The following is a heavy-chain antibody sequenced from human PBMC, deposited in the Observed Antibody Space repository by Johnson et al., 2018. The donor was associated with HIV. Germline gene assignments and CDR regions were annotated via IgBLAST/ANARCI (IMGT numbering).Heavy chain of an antibody. Sequence: VQVVESGGGLVQPGGSLRLSCAASGFTFSSYWMTWVRQAPGKGLEWVANIKQDGSEKYFVDSVEGRFTISRDNAKNSLYLQMNRLRDEDTAMYYCARACRDVYTCDAFDIWGQGTMVTVSS. CDR1: GFTFSSYW. CDR2: IKQDGSEK. J-gene: IGHJ3*02. V-gene: IGHV3-7*05. CDR3: ARACRDVYTCDAFDI. D-gene: IGHD5-24*01.